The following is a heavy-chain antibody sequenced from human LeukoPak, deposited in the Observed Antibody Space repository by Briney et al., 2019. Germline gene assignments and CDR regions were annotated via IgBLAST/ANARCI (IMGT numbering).Heavy chain of an antibody. Sequence: ASVKVSCKASGYTFTSYGISWVRQAPGQGLEWMGWISAYNGSTNYAQKLQGRVTMTTDTSTSTAYMELRSLRSDDTAVYYCARDTDIFGDSSGYYYYWGQGTLVTVSS. CDR3: ARDTDIFGDSSGYYYY. CDR2: ISAYNGST. V-gene: IGHV1-18*01. D-gene: IGHD3-22*01. J-gene: IGHJ4*02. CDR1: GYTFTSYG.